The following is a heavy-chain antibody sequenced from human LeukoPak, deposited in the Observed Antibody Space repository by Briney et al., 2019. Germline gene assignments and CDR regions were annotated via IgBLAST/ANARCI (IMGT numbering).Heavy chain of an antibody. CDR2: ISWNSDSI. CDR3: AKGYGYASPFDY. J-gene: IGHJ4*02. Sequence: GGSLRLSCAASGFTFDDYAMHWVRQAPGKGLEWVSGISWNSDSIGYADSVKGRFTISRDNAKNSLYLQMNSLRAEDTALYYCAKGYGYASPFDYWGQGTLVTVSS. D-gene: IGHD5-18*01. V-gene: IGHV3-9*01. CDR1: GFTFDDYA.